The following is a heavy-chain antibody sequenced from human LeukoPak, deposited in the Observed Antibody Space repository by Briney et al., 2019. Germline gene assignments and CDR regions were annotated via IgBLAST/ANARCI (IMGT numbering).Heavy chain of an antibody. D-gene: IGHD3-22*01. CDR3: ARGVNFRVYYDSSGRYRFDP. V-gene: IGHV4-34*01. CDR1: GGSFSGYY. CDR2: INHSGST. Sequence: PSETLSLTCAVYGGSFSGYYWSWIRQPPGKGLEWIGEINHSGSTNYNPSLKSRVTISVDTSKNQFSLKLSSVTAADTAVYYCARGVNFRVYYDSSGRYRFDPWGQGTLVTVSS. J-gene: IGHJ5*02.